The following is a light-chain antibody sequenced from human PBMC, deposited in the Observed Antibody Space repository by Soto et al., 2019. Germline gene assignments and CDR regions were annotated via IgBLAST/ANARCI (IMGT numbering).Light chain of an antibody. Sequence: DIQMTQSPSSVSASVGYRVTITCRATQGISNWLALYQQKPGQAPKLLIYAATSLQDGVPLRFSGSGSGADFTHTISALQPEDFATYYCQQANSLPLTFGGGTKVDIK. CDR3: QQANSLPLT. V-gene: IGKV1-12*01. J-gene: IGKJ4*01. CDR2: AAT. CDR1: QGISNW.